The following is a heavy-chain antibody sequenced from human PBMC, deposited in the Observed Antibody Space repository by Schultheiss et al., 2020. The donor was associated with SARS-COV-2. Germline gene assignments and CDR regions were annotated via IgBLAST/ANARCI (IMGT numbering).Heavy chain of an antibody. CDR3: AKGWYYFDY. CDR2: IRSKANSYAT. J-gene: IGHJ4*02. V-gene: IGHV3-73*01. Sequence: GGSLRLSCAASGFTFSGSAMHWVRQASGKGLEWVGRIRSKANSYATAYAASVKGRFTISRDDSKNTAYLQMNSLRAEDTALYYCAKGWYYFDYWGQGTLVTVSS. CDR1: GFTFSGSA. D-gene: IGHD2-15*01.